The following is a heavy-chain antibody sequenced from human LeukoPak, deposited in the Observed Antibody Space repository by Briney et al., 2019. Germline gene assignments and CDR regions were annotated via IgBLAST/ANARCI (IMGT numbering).Heavy chain of an antibody. V-gene: IGHV4-59*01. J-gene: IGHJ6*03. CDR2: IYYSGST. D-gene: IGHD1-26*01. CDR1: GGSISSYY. CDR3: ARVGATGYYYYMDV. Sequence: PSETLSLTCTVSGGSISSYYWSWIRQPPGKGLEWIGYIYYSGSTNYNPSLKSRVTISVDTSKNQFSLKLSSVTAADTAVYYRARVGATGYYYYMDVWGKGTTVTVSS.